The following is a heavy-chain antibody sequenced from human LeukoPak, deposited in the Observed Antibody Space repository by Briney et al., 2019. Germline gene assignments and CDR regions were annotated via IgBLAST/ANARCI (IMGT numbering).Heavy chain of an antibody. V-gene: IGHV3-30*04. CDR1: GFTFSSYA. CDR3: AREVSEGFDF. D-gene: IGHD3-22*01. J-gene: IGHJ4*02. Sequence: GGSLRLSCAASGFTFSSYAMHWVRQAPGKGLEWVAVISYDGSNKYYADSVKGRFTISRDNSKNLLYLQMNSLRAEDTALYYCAREVSEGFDFWGQGTLVTVSS. CDR2: ISYDGSNK.